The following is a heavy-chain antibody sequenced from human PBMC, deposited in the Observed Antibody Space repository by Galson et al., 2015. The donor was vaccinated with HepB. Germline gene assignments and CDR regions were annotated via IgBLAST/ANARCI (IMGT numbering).Heavy chain of an antibody. CDR3: ARDHSNTGDYYYYYGMDV. D-gene: IGHD4-11*01. Sequence: SLRLSCAASGFTFSSYAMHWVRQAPGKGLEWVAVISYDGSNKYYADSVKGRFTISRDNSKNTLYLQMNSLRAKDTAVYYCARDHSNTGDYYYYYGMDVWGQGTTVTVSS. CDR1: GFTFSSYA. V-gene: IGHV3-30-3*01. CDR2: ISYDGSNK. J-gene: IGHJ6*02.